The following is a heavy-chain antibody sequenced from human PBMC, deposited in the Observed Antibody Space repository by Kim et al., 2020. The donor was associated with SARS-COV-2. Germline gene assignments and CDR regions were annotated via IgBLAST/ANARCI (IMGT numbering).Heavy chain of an antibody. Sequence: GGSLRLSCAASGFTFSRYGISWVRQAPGEGLEWVANIKQNGSEKYYVESVKGRVTISRDNAKKSLYLQMNSLRAEDTAVYYCAREYIAVAVAGPYYYYY. V-gene: IGHV3-7*01. CDR2: IKQNGSEK. J-gene: IGHJ6*03. CDR1: GFTFSRYG. D-gene: IGHD6-19*01. CDR3: AREYIAVAVAGPYYYYY.